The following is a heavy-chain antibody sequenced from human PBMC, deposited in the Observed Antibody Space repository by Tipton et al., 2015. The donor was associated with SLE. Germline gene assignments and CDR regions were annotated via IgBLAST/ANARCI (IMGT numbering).Heavy chain of an antibody. CDR2: IYTSGST. V-gene: IGHV4-4*08. D-gene: IGHD2-15*01. CDR3: ARGYCSGGSCSALLDV. CDR1: GGSISSHY. J-gene: IGHJ6*04. Sequence: TLSLTCTVSGGSISSHYWSWIRQPPGKGLEWIGRIYTSGSTNYNPSLKSRVTISVDTSKNQFSLKLSSVTAADTAVYYCARGYCSGGSCSALLDVWGKGTTVTVSS.